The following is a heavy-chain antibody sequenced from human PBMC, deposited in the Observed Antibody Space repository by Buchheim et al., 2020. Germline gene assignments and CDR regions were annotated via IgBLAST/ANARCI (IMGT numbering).Heavy chain of an antibody. J-gene: IGHJ4*02. V-gene: IGHV3-48*01. CDR1: GISFRSSD. CDR2: IRSGSSTI. CDR3: ASGDANFDH. Sequence: EVQVVESGGGLVQPGGSLRLSCAASGISFRSSDMNWVRQAPGKGLEWVSYIRSGSSTIYYADSVKGRFTISRDNAKSSLYLQMNSLRVEDTAVYYCASGDANFDHWGQGTL. D-gene: IGHD2-8*01.